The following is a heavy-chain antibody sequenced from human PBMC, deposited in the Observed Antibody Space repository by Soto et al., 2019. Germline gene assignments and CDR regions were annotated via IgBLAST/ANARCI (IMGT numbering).Heavy chain of an antibody. Sequence: QVPLVESGGGVVQPGRSLRLSFAASGFTFSSYGMHWVRQAPDKGLEWVAVIWYDGSNKYYADSVKGRFTISRDNSKNTLYLQMNSLRAEDTAVYYCASEYCSGGRCYYYGMDVWGQGTTVTVSS. CDR2: IWYDGSNK. CDR3: ASEYCSGGRCYYYGMDV. J-gene: IGHJ6*02. CDR1: GFTFSSYG. D-gene: IGHD2-15*01. V-gene: IGHV3-33*01.